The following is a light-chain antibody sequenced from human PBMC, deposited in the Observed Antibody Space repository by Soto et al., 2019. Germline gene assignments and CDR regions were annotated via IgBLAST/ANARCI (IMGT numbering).Light chain of an antibody. V-gene: IGKV3-15*01. CDR3: QQYNSYSPYT. Sequence: EILMTQSPATLSVSPGERVTLACRASQSVSTNLAWYQQKPGQAPRLLIYGASSRATGVPARFSGSGSGTEFTLSISSLQSEDSAVYYCQQYNSYSPYTFGQGTKLEIK. CDR2: GAS. J-gene: IGKJ2*01. CDR1: QSVSTN.